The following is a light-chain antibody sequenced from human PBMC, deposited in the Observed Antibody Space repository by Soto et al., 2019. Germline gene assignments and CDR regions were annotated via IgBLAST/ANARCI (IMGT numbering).Light chain of an antibody. CDR1: QSISYF. J-gene: IGKJ1*01. CDR2: DAS. Sequence: DIQMTQSPSTLSASIGDRVTITCRASQSISYFLAWYQQKPGKAPNILIYDASSLESGAPSRFSGSGSGTQFTLTIYSLQPDDFATYDCQHYDCSSPWTFGQGTKV. CDR3: QHYDCSSPWT. V-gene: IGKV1-5*01.